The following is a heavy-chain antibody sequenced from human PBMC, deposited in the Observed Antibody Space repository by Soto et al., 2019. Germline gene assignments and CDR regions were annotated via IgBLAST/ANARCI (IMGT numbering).Heavy chain of an antibody. CDR2: MNPNSGNT. D-gene: IGHD3-9*01. J-gene: IGHJ4*02. Sequence: QVQLVQSGAEVKKPGASVKVSCKASGYTFTSYDINWVRQATGQGLEWMGWMNPNSGNTGYAQKFQGRVTMTRNTSISTAYMELSSLRSEDTAVYYCARGLNYYDILTGYYLVDYWGQGTLVTVSS. CDR3: ARGLNYYDILTGYYLVDY. V-gene: IGHV1-8*01. CDR1: GYTFTSYD.